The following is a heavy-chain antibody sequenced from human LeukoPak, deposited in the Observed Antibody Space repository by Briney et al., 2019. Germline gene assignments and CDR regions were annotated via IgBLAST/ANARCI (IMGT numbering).Heavy chain of an antibody. Sequence: GGSLRLSCAASGFTFRSYWMHWVRQAPGKGLVWVSRINSDGSDSTYADSVKGRFTISRDSAKNTLYLQMNSLRAEDTAVYYCVRGDSSSSFDYWGQGTLVTVSS. CDR1: GFTFRSYW. J-gene: IGHJ4*02. D-gene: IGHD6-6*01. CDR3: VRGDSSSSFDY. CDR2: INSDGSDS. V-gene: IGHV3-74*01.